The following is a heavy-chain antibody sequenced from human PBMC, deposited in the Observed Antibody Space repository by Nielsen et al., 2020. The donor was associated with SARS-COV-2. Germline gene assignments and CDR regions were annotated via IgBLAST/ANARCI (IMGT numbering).Heavy chain of an antibody. CDR2: INNDGSST. CDR1: GFTFSNYW. Sequence: GESLKISCAASGFTFSNYWMHLVRQVPGEGLVWVARINNDGSSTAYADYVKGRFTISRDNAKNTLYLQMSSLRAEDTAVYYCASASAHVWGPGTMVTVSS. V-gene: IGHV3-74*03. D-gene: IGHD3-16*01. CDR3: ASASAHV. J-gene: IGHJ3*01.